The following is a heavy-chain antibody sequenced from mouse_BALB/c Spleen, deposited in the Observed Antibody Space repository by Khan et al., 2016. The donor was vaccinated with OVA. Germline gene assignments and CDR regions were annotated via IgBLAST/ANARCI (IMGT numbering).Heavy chain of an antibody. CDR1: GYSITSDYA. Sequence: EVQLQESGPGLVKPSQSLSLTCTVTGYSITSDYAWNWIRQFPGNTLEWMGFISYSGNTKYNPSLKSRISITRDTSKNPFFLQLNFVTFEDTATYYCSRVYWGDFDYWGQGTALTVSS. J-gene: IGHJ2*01. CDR3: SRVYWGDFDY. V-gene: IGHV3-2*02. CDR2: ISYSGNT.